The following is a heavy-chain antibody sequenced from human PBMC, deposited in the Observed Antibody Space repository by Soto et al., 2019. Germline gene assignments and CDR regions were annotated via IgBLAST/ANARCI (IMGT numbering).Heavy chain of an antibody. Sequence: GGSLRLSCSASGFTFSSYAMHWVRQAPGKGLEYVSAISSNGGSTYYADSVKGRFTISRDNSKNTLYLQMSSLRAEDTAVYYCVKGIRITMIVVVISAFDYWGQGTLVTVSS. CDR2: ISSNGGST. J-gene: IGHJ4*02. CDR1: GFTFSSYA. CDR3: VKGIRITMIVVVISAFDY. V-gene: IGHV3-64D*08. D-gene: IGHD3-22*01.